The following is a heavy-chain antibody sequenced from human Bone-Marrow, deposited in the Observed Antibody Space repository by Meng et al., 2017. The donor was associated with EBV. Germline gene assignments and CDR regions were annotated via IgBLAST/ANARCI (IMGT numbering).Heavy chain of an antibody. J-gene: IGHJ4*02. CDR1: GFTFSSYI. V-gene: IGHV3-21*01. D-gene: IGHD2-21*02. CDR2: ISSSSSYI. Sequence: EGQLWETGGGLSKPGGSLRLSCESSGFTFSSYIMNWVRQAPGKGLEWVSSISSSSSYIYYADSVKGRFTISRDNAKNSLYLQMNSLRAEDTAVYYCARDVGGGDRLDYWGQGTLVTVSS. CDR3: ARDVGGGDRLDY.